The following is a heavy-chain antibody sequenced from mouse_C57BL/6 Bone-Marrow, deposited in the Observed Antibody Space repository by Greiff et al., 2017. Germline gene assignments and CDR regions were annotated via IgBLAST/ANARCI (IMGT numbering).Heavy chain of an antibody. CDR3: ARLTTVVASDY. V-gene: IGHV1-52*01. CDR1: GYTFTSYW. J-gene: IGHJ2*01. Sequence: QVQLQQPGAELVRPGSSVKLSCKASGYTFTSYWMHWVKQRPIQGLEWIGNIDPSDSETHYNQKFKDKATLTVDKSSSTAYMQLSSLTSEDSAVYYCARLTTVVASDYWGQGTTLTGSS. CDR2: IDPSDSET. D-gene: IGHD1-1*01.